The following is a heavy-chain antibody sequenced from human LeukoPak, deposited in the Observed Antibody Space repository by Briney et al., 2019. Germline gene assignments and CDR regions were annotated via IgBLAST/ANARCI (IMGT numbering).Heavy chain of an antibody. J-gene: IGHJ3*02. V-gene: IGHV3-64*01. D-gene: IGHD5-18*01. CDR2: ISSNGGST. CDR1: GFTFSSYA. Sequence: GGSLRLSCAASGFTFSSYAMYWVRQAPGKGLEYVSAISSNGGSTYYANSVRGRFTISRDNSKNTLYLQMGSLRAEDMAVYYCAGVDAAMPDAFDIWGQGTTVTVSS. CDR3: AGVDAAMPDAFDI.